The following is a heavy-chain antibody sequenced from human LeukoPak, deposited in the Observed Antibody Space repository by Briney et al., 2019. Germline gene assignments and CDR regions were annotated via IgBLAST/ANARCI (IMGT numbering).Heavy chain of an antibody. V-gene: IGHV1-46*01. CDR1: GYTLTTYF. D-gene: IGHD1-1*01. J-gene: IGHJ4*02. CDR2: INPSGGST. CDR3: ARLVSAGTTPLPSH. Sequence: ASVKVSCKASGYTLTTYFINWVRQAPGQGLEWMGIINPSGGSTRYAQKFQGRLTMTRDTSTSTVSLKLSSVTAADTAVYYCARLVSAGTTPLPSHWGQGTLVTVSS.